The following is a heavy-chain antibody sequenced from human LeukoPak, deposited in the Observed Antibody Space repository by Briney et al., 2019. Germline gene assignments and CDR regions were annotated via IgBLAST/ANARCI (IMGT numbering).Heavy chain of an antibody. Sequence: GPSVKVSCKASGYTFTSYYMHWVRQAPGQGLEWMGRIIHILGIANYAQKFQGRVTITADKSTSTAYMELSSLRSEDTAVYYCARTISDYGGNSEHFRYYGMDVWGQGTTVTVSS. CDR2: IIHILGIA. J-gene: IGHJ6*02. CDR1: GYTFTSYY. CDR3: ARTISDYGGNSEHFRYYGMDV. D-gene: IGHD4-23*01. V-gene: IGHV1-69*10.